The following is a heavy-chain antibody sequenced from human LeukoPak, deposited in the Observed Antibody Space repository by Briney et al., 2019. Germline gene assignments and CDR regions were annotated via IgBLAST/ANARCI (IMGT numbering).Heavy chain of an antibody. CDR3: AKQGGRGCSGVDH. CDR2: INESGSGT. D-gene: IGHD2-15*01. J-gene: IGHJ4*02. CDR1: GFTFSSFV. V-gene: IGHV3-23*01. Sequence: PGGSLRLSCAASGFTFSSFVMSWVRQAPGKGLEWVSVINESGSGTFYADSVKGRFTISRDNPKNTLYLQMNSLRDEDTALYYCAKQGGRGCSGVDHWGQGTLVTVSS.